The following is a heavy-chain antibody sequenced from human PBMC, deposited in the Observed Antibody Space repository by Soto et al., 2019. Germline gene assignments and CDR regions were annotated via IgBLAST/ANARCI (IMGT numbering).Heavy chain of an antibody. V-gene: IGHV5-51*01. J-gene: IGHJ6*03. Sequence: GESLKISCKGSGYSFTSYWIGWVRQMPGKGLEWMGIIYPGDSDTRYSPSFQGQVTISADKSISTAYLQWSSLTASDTAMYYCARVALDYVFHYYYYMDVWGKGTTVTVSS. CDR2: IYPGDSDT. CDR1: GYSFTSYW. CDR3: ARVALDYVFHYYYYMDV. D-gene: IGHD2-15*01.